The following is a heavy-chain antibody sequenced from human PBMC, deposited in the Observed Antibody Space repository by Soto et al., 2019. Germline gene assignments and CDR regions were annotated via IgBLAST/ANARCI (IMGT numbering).Heavy chain of an antibody. D-gene: IGHD4-17*01. J-gene: IGHJ4*02. V-gene: IGHV4-61*08. CDR2: IYYSGST. CDR1: GDSINSGDYY. Sequence: SETLSLTCTVSGDSINSGDYYWSWIQQPPGKGLEWIGYIYYSGSTNYNPSLKSRVTISVDTSKNQFSLKLSSVTAADTAVYYCARHPTVTEYYFDYWGQGTLVTVSS. CDR3: ARHPTVTEYYFDY.